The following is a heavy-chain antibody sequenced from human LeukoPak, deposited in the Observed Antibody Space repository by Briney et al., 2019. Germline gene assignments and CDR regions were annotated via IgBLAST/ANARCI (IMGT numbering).Heavy chain of an antibody. D-gene: IGHD2-21*01. CDR2: VYYDGST. J-gene: IGHJ4*02. CDR3: ARPSYYGGSAR. V-gene: IGHV4-39*01. CDR1: GDSIRSTSYY. Sequence: NSSETPSLTCTVSGDSIRSTSYYWAWICQPPGEGLQWIGSVYYDGSTYFNPSLKSRVTISVDTAKNQFTLKMRSVTAADTAVYYCARPSYYGGSARWGRGSLVTVSS.